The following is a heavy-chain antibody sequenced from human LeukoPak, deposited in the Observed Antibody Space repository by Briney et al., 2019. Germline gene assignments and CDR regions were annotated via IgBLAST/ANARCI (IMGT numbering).Heavy chain of an antibody. Sequence: GGSLRLSCAASGCTFSSYSMHWVRQAPGKGLEWVAVISYDGSNKYYADSVKGRFTISRDNSKNTLYLQMNSLRAEDRAVYYCARPKDRDGYNYYYWGQGTLVTVSS. CDR1: GCTFSSYS. J-gene: IGHJ4*02. D-gene: IGHD5-24*01. CDR3: ARPKDRDGYNYYY. V-gene: IGHV3-30-3*01. CDR2: ISYDGSNK.